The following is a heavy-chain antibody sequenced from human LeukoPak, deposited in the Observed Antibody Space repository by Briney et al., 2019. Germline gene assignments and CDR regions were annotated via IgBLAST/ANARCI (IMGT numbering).Heavy chain of an antibody. CDR1: GFTFCSYS. V-gene: IGHV3-21*01. CDR3: ARVWELEYSSDY. CDR2: ISSSSSYI. D-gene: IGHD6-6*01. Sequence: GGSLRLSCAASGFTFCSYSMNWVRQAPGKGLEWVSSISSSSSYIYYADSVKGRFTISRDNAKNSLYLQMNSLRAEDTAVYYCARVWELEYSSDYWGQGTLVTVSS. J-gene: IGHJ4*02.